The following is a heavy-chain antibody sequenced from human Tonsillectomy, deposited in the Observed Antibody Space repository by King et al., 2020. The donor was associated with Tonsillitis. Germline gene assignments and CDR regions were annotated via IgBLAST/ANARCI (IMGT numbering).Heavy chain of an antibody. CDR1: GFTFSRYW. J-gene: IGHJ6*02. CDR2: IESDGTIT. D-gene: IGHD4-17*01. V-gene: IGHV3-74*01. Sequence: VQLVESGGGLFQPGGSLRLSCAASGFTFSRYWMHWVRQAPGKGLVWVSRIESDGTITTYADSVKGRFTISRDNAKNTLFLQMNSLRAEDTAVYYCARVNDDGDYNYCYYGMDVWGQGTTVTVSS. CDR3: ARVNDDGDYNYCYYGMDV.